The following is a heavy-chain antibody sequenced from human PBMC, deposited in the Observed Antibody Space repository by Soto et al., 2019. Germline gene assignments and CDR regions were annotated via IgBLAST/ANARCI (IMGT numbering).Heavy chain of an antibody. D-gene: IGHD5-12*01. J-gene: IGHJ4*02. CDR2: IIPILGIA. CDR1: GGTFSSYT. CDR3: ARGGSIVATINLGY. V-gene: IGHV1-69*02. Sequence: ASVKVSCKASGGTFSSYTISWVRQAPGQGLEWMGRIIPILGIANYAQKFQGRVTITADKSTSTAYMELSSLRSEDTAVYYCARGGSIVATINLGYWGQGTLVTVSS.